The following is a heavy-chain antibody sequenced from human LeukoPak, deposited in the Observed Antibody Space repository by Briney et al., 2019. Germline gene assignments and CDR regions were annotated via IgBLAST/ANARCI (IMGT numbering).Heavy chain of an antibody. CDR3: EIHSSVAPAATFDN. V-gene: IGHV4-39*01. D-gene: IGHD2-2*01. CDR2: IYCSGST. Sequence: SETLSLTCTVSGGSISSSSYYWGWIRQPPGKGLGWIGSIYCSGSTYYNPALKRRVTISVDTSKNQFSLKLSSVTAADTAVYYCEIHSSVAPAATFDNWGQGTLVTVSS. J-gene: IGHJ4*02. CDR1: GGSISSSSYY.